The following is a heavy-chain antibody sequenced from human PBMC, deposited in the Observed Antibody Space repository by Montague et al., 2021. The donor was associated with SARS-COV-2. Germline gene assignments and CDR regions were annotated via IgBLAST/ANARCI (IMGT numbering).Heavy chain of an antibody. V-gene: IGHV4-39*02. CDR2: ISYSGST. CDR3: ARLWDFYGSGSYKNSWFDP. J-gene: IGHJ5*02. Sequence: SETLSLTCTVSNVSINNYSRGWIRQPPGKGLEWIGSISYSGSTYFNPSLESRLTMSVDTSKNHFSLKLSSVTAADTAVYYCARLWDFYGSGSYKNSWFDPWGQGTRVTVSS. D-gene: IGHD3-10*01. CDR1: NVSINNYS.